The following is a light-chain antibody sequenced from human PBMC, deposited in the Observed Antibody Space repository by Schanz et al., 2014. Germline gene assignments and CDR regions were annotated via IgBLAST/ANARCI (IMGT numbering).Light chain of an antibody. J-gene: IGLJ2*01. V-gene: IGLV2-8*01. CDR3: GSYAGSNSVV. CDR2: EVN. CDR1: SSDVGSYNF. Sequence: QSVLTQPASVSGSPGQSITISCAGTSSDVGSYNFVSWYQQHPGKAPKIMIYEVNKRPSGVPDRFSGSKSGNTASLTVSGLQAEDEGDYYCGSYAGSNSVVFGGGTKLTVL.